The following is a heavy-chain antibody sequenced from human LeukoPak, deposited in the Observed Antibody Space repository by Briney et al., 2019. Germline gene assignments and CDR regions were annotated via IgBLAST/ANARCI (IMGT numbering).Heavy chain of an antibody. CDR2: TRNKANSYTT. J-gene: IGHJ3*02. CDR3: AREHHYSSGWHDAFDI. V-gene: IGHV3-72*01. CDR1: GFTFSDHY. Sequence: GGSLRLSCATSGFTFSDHYMDWVRQAPGKGLEWVGRTRNKANSYTTEYAASVKGGFTISRDDSKNSLYLQMNSLKTEDTAVYYCAREHHYSSGWHDAFDIWGQGTMVTVSS. D-gene: IGHD6-19*01.